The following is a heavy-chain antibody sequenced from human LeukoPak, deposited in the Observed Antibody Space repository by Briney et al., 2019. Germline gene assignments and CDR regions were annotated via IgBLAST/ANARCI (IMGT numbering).Heavy chain of an antibody. J-gene: IGHJ4*02. V-gene: IGHV1-24*01. CDR2: FDPEDGET. CDR1: VYTLTELS. Sequence: ASAKVSCKVSVYTLTELSMHWVRQAPGKGLEWMGGFDPEDGETISAQKFQGRGTMTEDTTTETAYMELSSLRSKDTAVYYCATVLWQWLVLDYWGQGKLVTVSS. CDR3: ATVLWQWLVLDY. D-gene: IGHD6-19*01.